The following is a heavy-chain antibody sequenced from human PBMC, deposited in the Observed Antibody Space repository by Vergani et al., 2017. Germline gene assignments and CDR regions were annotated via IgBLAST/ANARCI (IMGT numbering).Heavy chain of an antibody. V-gene: IGHV3-7*01. CDR2: IKQDGSEK. CDR1: GFTFSSYW. D-gene: IGHD3-3*01. J-gene: IGHJ6*03. CDR3: ARGASDYDFWILAYYYYYMDV. Sequence: EVQLVESGGGLVQPGGSLRLSCAASGFTFSSYWMSWVRQAPGKGLEWVANIKQDGSEKYYVDSVKGRFTISRDNAKNSLYLQMNSLRAEDTAVYYCARGASDYDFWILAYYYYYMDVWGKGP.